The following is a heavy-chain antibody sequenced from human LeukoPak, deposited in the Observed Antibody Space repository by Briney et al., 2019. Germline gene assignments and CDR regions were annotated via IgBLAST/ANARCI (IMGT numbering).Heavy chain of an antibody. CDR3: AKASLSDSSWYGIDY. J-gene: IGHJ4*02. Sequence: PGGSLRLSCAASGFTFDDYAMHWVRQAPGKGLEWVSGISWNSGSIGYADSVKGRFTISRDNAKNSLYLQMNSLRAEDTALYYCAKASLSDSSWYGIDYWGQGTLVTVSS. V-gene: IGHV3-9*01. D-gene: IGHD6-13*01. CDR1: GFTFDDYA. CDR2: ISWNSGSI.